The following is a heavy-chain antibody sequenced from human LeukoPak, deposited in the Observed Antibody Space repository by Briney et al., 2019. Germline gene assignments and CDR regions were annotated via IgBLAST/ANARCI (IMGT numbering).Heavy chain of an antibody. Sequence: ASATVSCKASGYTFTNYAMNWVRQAPGQGLEWMGWINTNTGNPTYAQGFTGRFVFSLDTSVSTAYLQISSLKAEDTAVYYCARGPNHYYDSSGYYGDYWGQGTLVTVSS. V-gene: IGHV7-4-1*02. CDR2: INTNTGNP. CDR1: GYTFTNYA. J-gene: IGHJ4*02. CDR3: ARGPNHYYDSSGYYGDY. D-gene: IGHD3-22*01.